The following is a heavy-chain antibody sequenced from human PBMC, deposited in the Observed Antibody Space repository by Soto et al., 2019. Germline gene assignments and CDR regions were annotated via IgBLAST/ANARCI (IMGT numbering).Heavy chain of an antibody. D-gene: IGHD2-2*01. Sequence: QAQLVESGGGVVQPGRSLRLSCAASGFSFRSHGMHWVRQIPGKGLEWVAVIWYDGSDKYYADSVKGRFTISRDNSKNTLYLQMNSLRAEDTAVYYCARDVVGNQLLRGLGGWFDPWGQGTLVTVSS. J-gene: IGHJ5*02. V-gene: IGHV3-33*01. CDR3: ARDVVGNQLLRGLGGWFDP. CDR1: GFSFRSHG. CDR2: IWYDGSDK.